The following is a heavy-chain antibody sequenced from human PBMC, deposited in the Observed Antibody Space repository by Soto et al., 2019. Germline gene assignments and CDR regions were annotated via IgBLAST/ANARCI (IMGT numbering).Heavy chain of an antibody. V-gene: IGHV1-2*04. CDR1: GYTFTGYY. CDR3: ATIVLGYYYGMDV. CDR2: INPNSGGT. Sequence: ASVKVSCKASGYTFTGYYMHWVRQAPGQGLEWMGWINPNSGGTNYAQKFQGWVTMTRDTSISTAYMELSRLRSDDTAVYYCATIVLGYYYGMDVWGQGTTVTVSS. J-gene: IGHJ6*02. D-gene: IGHD3-3*02.